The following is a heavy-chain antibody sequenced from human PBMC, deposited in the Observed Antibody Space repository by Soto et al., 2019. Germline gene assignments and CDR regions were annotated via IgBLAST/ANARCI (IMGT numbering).Heavy chain of an antibody. D-gene: IGHD1-20*01. CDR3: ARGGDNWNRYYYYGMDV. CDR1: GGSISSYY. CDR2: IYYSGST. Sequence: SETLSLTCTVSGGSISSYYWSWIRQPPGKGLEWIGYIYYSGSTNYNPSLKSRVTISVDTSKNQFSLKLSSVTAADTAVYYCARGGDNWNRYYYYGMDVWGQGTTVTVSS. J-gene: IGHJ6*02. V-gene: IGHV4-59*01.